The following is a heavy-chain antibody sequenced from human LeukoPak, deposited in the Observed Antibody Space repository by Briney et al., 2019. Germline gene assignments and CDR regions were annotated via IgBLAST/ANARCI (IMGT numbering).Heavy chain of an antibody. D-gene: IGHD3-10*02. CDR1: GFTFSSYA. J-gene: IGHJ4*02. V-gene: IGHV3-23*01. CDR3: AKTRFGELLSYFDY. Sequence: GGSLRLSCAASGFTFSSYAMSWVRQAPGKGLEWVSAISGSGGSTYYADSVKGRFTISRDNFKNTLYLQMNSLRAEDTAVYYCAKTRFGELLSYFDYWGQGTLVTVSS. CDR2: ISGSGGST.